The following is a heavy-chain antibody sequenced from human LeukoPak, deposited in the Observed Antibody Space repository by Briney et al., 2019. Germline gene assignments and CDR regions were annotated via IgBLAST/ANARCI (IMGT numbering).Heavy chain of an antibody. CDR3: GGYYDGSPSYYAGDY. J-gene: IGHJ4*02. V-gene: IGHV4-4*02. CDR2: IHHTGRA. D-gene: IGHD3-22*01. Sequence: SETLSLTCAVSGGSIITNNWWNWVRQPPGKGLEWIGEIHHTGRANYNPSLKTRVTITIDTSKSHLSLSLSSVTAADTAVYYCGGYYDGSPSYYAGDYWGQGTLVTVSS. CDR1: GGSIITNNW.